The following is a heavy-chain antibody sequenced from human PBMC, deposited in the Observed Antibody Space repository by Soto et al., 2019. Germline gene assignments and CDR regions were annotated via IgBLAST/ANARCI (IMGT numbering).Heavy chain of an antibody. CDR2: IKSKTDGGTT. D-gene: IGHD3-22*01. Sequence: GGSLRLSCAASGFTFSNAWMSWVRQAPGKGLEWVGRIKSKTDGGTTDYAAPVKGRFTISRDDSKNTLYLQMNSLKTEDTAVYYCTKVPRAAHTYYDYRGQRTLVTVSS. J-gene: IGHJ4*02. CDR3: TKVPRAAHTYYDY. CDR1: GFTFSNAW. V-gene: IGHV3-15*01.